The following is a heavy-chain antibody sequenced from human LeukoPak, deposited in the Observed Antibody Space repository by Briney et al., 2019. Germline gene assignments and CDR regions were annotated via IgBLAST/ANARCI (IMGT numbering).Heavy chain of an antibody. V-gene: IGHV3-33*06. CDR3: ANSDYGGNSVHTGFDY. CDR2: IWYDGSDK. D-gene: IGHD4-23*01. J-gene: IGHJ4*02. CDR1: GFTFSSYG. Sequence: GRSLRLSCAASGFTFSSYGMHWVRQAPGKGLEWVAVIWYDGSDKYYADSVKGRFTISRDNSKNTLYPQMNSLRAEDTAVYYCANSDYGGNSVHTGFDYWGQGTLVTVSS.